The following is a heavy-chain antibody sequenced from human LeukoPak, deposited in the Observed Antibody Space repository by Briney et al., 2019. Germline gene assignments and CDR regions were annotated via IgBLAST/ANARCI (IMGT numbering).Heavy chain of an antibody. CDR3: ARGRSITLLRGVAMSDGFDV. J-gene: IGHJ3*01. V-gene: IGHV3-21*01. CDR1: GFTFSSYG. CDR2: IGTSGSYI. D-gene: IGHD3-10*01. Sequence: GGSLRLSCTASGFTFSSYGLNWVRQAPGKGLEWVSFIGTSGSYIYYGDSVKGRVTISRDNAKNSLYLQMNGLRAEDTAVYYCARGRSITLLRGVAMSDGFDVWGQGAMVTVSS.